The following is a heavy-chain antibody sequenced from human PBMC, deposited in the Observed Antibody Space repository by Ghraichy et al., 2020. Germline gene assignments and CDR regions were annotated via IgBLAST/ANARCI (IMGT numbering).Heavy chain of an antibody. CDR3: AREYCSSTNCYLYYFDF. CDR1: GFTFSDYY. Sequence: GGSLRLSCAASGFTFSDYYMSWIRQAPGKGLEWVSSISSSGSTMYYADSVKGRITISRDNAKNSLYLQMNSLRAEDTAVYYCAREYCSSTNCYLYYFDFWGQGTLFTVSS. V-gene: IGHV3-11*01. J-gene: IGHJ4*02. D-gene: IGHD2-2*01. CDR2: ISSSGSTM.